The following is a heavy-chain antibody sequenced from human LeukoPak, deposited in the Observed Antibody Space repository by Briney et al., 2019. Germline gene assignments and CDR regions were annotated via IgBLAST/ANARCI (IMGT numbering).Heavy chain of an antibody. J-gene: IGHJ6*03. D-gene: IGHD2-2*02. V-gene: IGHV1-69*13. CDR2: IIPIFGTA. CDR1: GYTFTDFF. Sequence: GASVKVSCKASGYTFTDFFIHWVRQAPGQGLEWMGGIIPIFGTANYAQKFQGRVTITADESTSTAYMELSSLRSEDTAVYYCARDLWCSSTSCYTHYYYYYMDVWGKGTTVTVS. CDR3: ARDLWCSSTSCYTHYYYYYMDV.